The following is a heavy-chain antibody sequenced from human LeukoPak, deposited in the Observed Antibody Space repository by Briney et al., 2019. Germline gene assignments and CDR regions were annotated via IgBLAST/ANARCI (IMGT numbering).Heavy chain of an antibody. V-gene: IGHV3-30*18. CDR1: GFTFSSYG. J-gene: IGHJ4*02. D-gene: IGHD4-17*01. CDR3: AKEMTTVTITIGEGEY. CDR2: ISYDGSNK. Sequence: GRSLRLSCAASGFTFSSYGMHWVRQAPGKGLEWVAVISYDGSNKYCADSVKGRFTISRDNSKNTLYLQMNSLRAEDTAVYYCAKEMTTVTITIGEGEYWGQGTLVTVSS.